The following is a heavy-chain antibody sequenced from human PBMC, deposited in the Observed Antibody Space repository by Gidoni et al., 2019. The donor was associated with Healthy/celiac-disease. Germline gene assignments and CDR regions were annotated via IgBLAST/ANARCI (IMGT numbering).Heavy chain of an antibody. J-gene: IGHJ4*02. CDR2: ISGSGGRT. CDR3: AKDSMVQGVI. CDR1: VFPFSSYA. V-gene: IGHV3-23*01. Sequence: EVQLLESGGGLVQPGGSLRLSCAASVFPFSSYAMSWVRQAPGKGLEWVSAISGSGGRTYYEDSVKGRFTSSRDKSKNTLYRKMNSLRAEDTAVYYCAKDSMVQGVIWGQGTLVTVCS. D-gene: IGHD3-10*01.